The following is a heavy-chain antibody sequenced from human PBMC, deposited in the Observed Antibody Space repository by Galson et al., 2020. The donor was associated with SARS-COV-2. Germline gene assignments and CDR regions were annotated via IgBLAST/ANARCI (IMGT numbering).Heavy chain of an antibody. CDR2: ISYDGSNK. D-gene: IGHD3-10*01. CDR1: GFTFSSYA. Sequence: GESLKISCAASGFTFSSYAMHWVRQAPGKGLEWVAVISYDGSNKYYADSVKGRFTISRDNSKNTLYLQMNSLRAEDTAVYYCARDMGSGKNPWGQGTLVTVSS. V-gene: IGHV3-30-3*01. CDR3: ARDMGSGKNP. J-gene: IGHJ5*02.